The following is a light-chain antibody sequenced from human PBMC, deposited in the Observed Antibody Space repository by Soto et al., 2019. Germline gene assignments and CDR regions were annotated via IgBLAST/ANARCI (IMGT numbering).Light chain of an antibody. Sequence: DIVMTQSPLSLPVTPGEPASISCRSSQSLLHGNGYNYLDWYLQKPGQSPQLLIYLASSRASGVPDRFSGSGSVTDLTLKISRVEAEDVGVYYCMQALQTPWTFGQGTKLEIK. J-gene: IGKJ2*02. CDR1: QSLLHGNGYNY. CDR3: MQALQTPWT. V-gene: IGKV2-28*01. CDR2: LAS.